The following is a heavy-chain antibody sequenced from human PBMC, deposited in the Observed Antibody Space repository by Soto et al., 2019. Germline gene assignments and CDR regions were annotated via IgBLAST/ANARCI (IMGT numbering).Heavy chain of an antibody. J-gene: IGHJ6*02. D-gene: IGHD5-12*01. CDR1: GGSFSGYY. CDR2: INHSGST. Sequence: SETLSLTCAVYGGSFSGYYWSWIRQPPGKGLEWIGEINHSGSTNYNPSLKSRVTISVDTSKNQFSLKLSSVTAADTAVYYCARGYDYPPQDRYYYGMDVWGQGTTVTVSS. CDR3: ARGYDYPPQDRYYYGMDV. V-gene: IGHV4-34*01.